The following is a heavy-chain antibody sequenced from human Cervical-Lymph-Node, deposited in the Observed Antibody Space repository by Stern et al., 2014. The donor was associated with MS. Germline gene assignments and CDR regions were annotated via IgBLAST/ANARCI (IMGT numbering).Heavy chain of an antibody. J-gene: IGHJ6*02. D-gene: IGHD6-19*01. CDR2: ISWNSGTI. CDR1: GFGFDDYA. V-gene: IGHV3-9*01. Sequence: EVQLLESGGGLVQPGRSLRLSCAASGFGFDDYAIHWVRQAPGKGLEWVSGISWNSGTIGYADSVRGRFTISRDSAKNSLYLQMNSLRPEDTALYYCVRDTQQWLGPLSCGMDVWGQGTTVTVSS. CDR3: VRDTQQWLGPLSCGMDV.